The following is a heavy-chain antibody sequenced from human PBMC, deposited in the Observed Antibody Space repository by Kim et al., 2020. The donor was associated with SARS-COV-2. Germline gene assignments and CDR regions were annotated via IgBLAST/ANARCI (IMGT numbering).Heavy chain of an antibody. V-gene: IGHV1-3*01. CDR3: ARENGLLWFGEFYQTNWFDP. J-gene: IGHJ5*02. CDR2: INAGNGNT. CDR1: GYTFTSYA. Sequence: ASVKVSCKASGYTFTSYAMHWVRQAPGQRLEWMGWINAGNGNTKYSQKFQGRVTITRDTSASTAYMELSSLRSEDTAVYYCARENGLLWFGEFYQTNWFDPWGQGTLVTVSS. D-gene: IGHD3-10*01.